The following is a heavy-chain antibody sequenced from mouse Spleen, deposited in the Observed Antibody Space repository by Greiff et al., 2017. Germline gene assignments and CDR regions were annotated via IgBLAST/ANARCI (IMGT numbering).Heavy chain of an antibody. Sequence: VKLMESGAELVRPGASVTLSCKASGYTFTDYEMHWVKQTPVHGLEWIGAIDPETGGTAYNQKFKGKAILTADKSSSTAYMELRSLTSEDSAVYYCTRFNYRYDGFAYWGQGTLVTVSA. CDR3: TRFNYRYDGFAY. D-gene: IGHD2-14*01. CDR1: GYTFTDYE. CDR2: IDPETGGT. V-gene: IGHV1-15*01. J-gene: IGHJ3*01.